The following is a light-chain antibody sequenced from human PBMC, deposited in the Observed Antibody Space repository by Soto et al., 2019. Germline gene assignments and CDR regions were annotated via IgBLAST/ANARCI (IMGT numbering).Light chain of an antibody. J-gene: IGLJ2*01. CDR2: DVS. CDR3: SSYTSSSTLL. CDR1: SSDVGVYNY. Sequence: QSVLTQPASVSGSPGQSITISCTGTSSDVGVYNYVSWDQQHPGKAPKLMIYDVSNRPSGVSNRFSGSKSGNTASLTISGLQAEDEADYYCSSYTSSSTLLFGGGTQLTVL. V-gene: IGLV2-14*01.